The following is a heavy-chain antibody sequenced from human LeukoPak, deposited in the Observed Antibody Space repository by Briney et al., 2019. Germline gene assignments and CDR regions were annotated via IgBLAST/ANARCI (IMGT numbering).Heavy chain of an antibody. Sequence: GGSLRLSCAASGFTFSSYGMNWVRQAPGKGLEWVSYISSSGSTIYYADSVKGRFTISRDNAKNSLYLQMNSLRAEDTAVYYCASLLWFGELVRQYYWGQGTLVTVSS. CDR2: ISSSGSTI. CDR1: GFTFSSYG. D-gene: IGHD3-10*01. CDR3: ASLLWFGELVRQYY. V-gene: IGHV3-48*04. J-gene: IGHJ4*02.